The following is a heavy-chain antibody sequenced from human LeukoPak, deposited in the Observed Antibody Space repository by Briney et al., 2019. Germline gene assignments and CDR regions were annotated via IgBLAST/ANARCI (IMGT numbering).Heavy chain of an antibody. J-gene: IGHJ5*02. CDR2: IYYSGST. V-gene: IGHV4-39*01. CDR3: ARHRGYCSHLYCNWFDP. Sequence: WVRQPPGKGLEWIGSIYYSGSTYYNPSLKSRVTISVDTSKNQFSLKLSSVTAADTAVHYCARHRGYCSHLYCNWFDPWGQGTLVTVSS. D-gene: IGHD2-15*01.